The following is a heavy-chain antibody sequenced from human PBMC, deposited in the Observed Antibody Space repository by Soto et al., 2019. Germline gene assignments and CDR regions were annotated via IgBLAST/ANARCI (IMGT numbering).Heavy chain of an antibody. D-gene: IGHD2-15*01. V-gene: IGHV1-8*01. J-gene: IGHJ5*02. CDR1: GYTFTSYD. Sequence: GASVKVSCKASGYTFTSYDINWVRQATGQGLEWMGWMNPNSGNTGYAQKFQGRLVLTTDTTTSTVYMELSMLRSDDTAVYYCARDHSYEDSYWWLDPWGQGTLVTVSS. CDR3: ARDHSYEDSYWWLDP. CDR2: MNPNSGNT.